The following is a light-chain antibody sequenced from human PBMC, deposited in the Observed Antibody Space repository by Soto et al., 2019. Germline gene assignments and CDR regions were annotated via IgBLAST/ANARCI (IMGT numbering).Light chain of an antibody. CDR2: TGS. CDR3: QQANSFPLT. CDR1: QGISSW. J-gene: IGKJ4*01. Sequence: DIQMTQSPSSVSASVGDRVSITCRASQGISSWLVWYQQKPGRSPKLLIYTGSSLQSGVPSRFSGTGSWTDFTLTISSLQPEDVSTYYCQQANSFPLTFGGGTKVEIK. V-gene: IGKV1-12*01.